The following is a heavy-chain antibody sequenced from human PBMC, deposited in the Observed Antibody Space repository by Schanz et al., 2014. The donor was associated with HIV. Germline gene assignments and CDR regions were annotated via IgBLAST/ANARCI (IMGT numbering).Heavy chain of an antibody. CDR1: GFTVSSNY. V-gene: IGHV3-53*01. CDR3: ARGNDFFGGVPDY. CDR2: PYSGGRK. J-gene: IGHJ4*02. D-gene: IGHD3-16*01. Sequence: EVQLVESGGGLVKPGGSLRLTCVASGFTVSSNYMTWVRQAPGKGLEWVSVPYSGGRKYYADAVKGRFTISRDSSKNTVYLEMNSLRAEDTAVYYCARGNDFFGGVPDYWGQGTLVSVSS.